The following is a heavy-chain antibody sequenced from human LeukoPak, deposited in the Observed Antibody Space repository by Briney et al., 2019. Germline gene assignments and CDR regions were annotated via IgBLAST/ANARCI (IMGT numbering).Heavy chain of an antibody. CDR3: VYWFDS. CDR1: GFTVNSNY. J-gene: IGHJ5*01. V-gene: IGHV3-66*01. CDR2: IYSGDNT. Sequence: PGGSLRLSCAASGFTVNSNYMSWVRQAPGKGLEWVSLIYSGDNTYYADSVKGRFTISRDNSENTLYLQMNSLRVEDTAVYYCVYWFDSWGQGTPVTVSS.